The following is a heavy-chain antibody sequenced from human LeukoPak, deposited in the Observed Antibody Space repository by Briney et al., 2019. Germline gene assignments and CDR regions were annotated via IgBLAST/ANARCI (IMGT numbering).Heavy chain of an antibody. Sequence: ASVKVSCKVSGYTFTDYYIHWVQQAPGKGLEWMGLVDPEDGETIYAEKFQGRVTITADTSTDTAYMELSSLRSEDTAVYYCATAPRRSGSYFFYFDYWGQGTLVTVSS. CDR1: GYTFTDYY. D-gene: IGHD1-26*01. V-gene: IGHV1-69-2*01. CDR2: VDPEDGET. CDR3: ATAPRRSGSYFFYFDY. J-gene: IGHJ4*02.